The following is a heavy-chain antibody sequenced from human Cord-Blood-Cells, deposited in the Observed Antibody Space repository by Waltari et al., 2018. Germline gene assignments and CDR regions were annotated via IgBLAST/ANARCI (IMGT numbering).Heavy chain of an antibody. D-gene: IGHD6-19*01. Sequence: QVQLQQWGAGLLKPSETLSLTCAVYGGSFSGYYWSWIRQPPGKGLEWIGEINHSGSTNYNPSLKSRVTISVDTCKNQFSLKLSSVTAADTAVYYCARLGGKRNSSGWYWFDPWGQGTLVTVSS. CDR1: GGSFSGYY. V-gene: IGHV4-34*01. J-gene: IGHJ5*02. CDR2: INHSGST. CDR3: ARLGGKRNSSGWYWFDP.